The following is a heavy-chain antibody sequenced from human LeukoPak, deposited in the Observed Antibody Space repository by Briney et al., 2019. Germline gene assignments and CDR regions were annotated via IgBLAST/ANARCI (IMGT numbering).Heavy chain of an antibody. D-gene: IGHD2-2*01. J-gene: IGHJ5*02. CDR2: ISYDGSNK. CDR3: AREGSSAMVNWFDP. CDR1: KFTYSSYA. V-gene: IGHV3-30-3*01. Sequence: GGSLRLSCAASKFTYSSYAIHWVRQAPGKGLEWVAVISYDGSNKYYADSVKGRFTISRDNSKNTLYLQMNSLRAEDTAVYYCAREGSSAMVNWFDPWGQGNLVTVSS.